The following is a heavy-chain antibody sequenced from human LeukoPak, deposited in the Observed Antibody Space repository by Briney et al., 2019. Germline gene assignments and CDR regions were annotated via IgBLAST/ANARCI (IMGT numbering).Heavy chain of an antibody. J-gene: IGHJ6*02. Sequence: QAGGSLRLSCAASGFTFSSYEMNWVRQAPGKGLEWVSYISSSGSTIYYADSVKGRFTISRDNAKNSLYLQMNSLRAEDTAVYYCARDASYGMDVWGQGTTVTVSS. CDR3: ARDASYGMDV. CDR1: GFTFSSYE. CDR2: ISSSGSTI. V-gene: IGHV3-48*03.